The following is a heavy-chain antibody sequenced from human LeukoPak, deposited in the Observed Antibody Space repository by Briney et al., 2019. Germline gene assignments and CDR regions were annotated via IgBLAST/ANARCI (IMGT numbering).Heavy chain of an antibody. Sequence: PGGSLRLSCAASGFIFSSHAMHWVRQAPGKGLEWVAVISFDGSNKKYADSVKGRFTISRDNSKNTVYLQMNSLAIEDTAIYYCAKNRWGSVATPDSWGQGTVVTVSS. D-gene: IGHD5-12*01. CDR1: GFIFSSHA. V-gene: IGHV3-30*04. CDR3: AKNRWGSVATPDS. J-gene: IGHJ4*02. CDR2: ISFDGSNK.